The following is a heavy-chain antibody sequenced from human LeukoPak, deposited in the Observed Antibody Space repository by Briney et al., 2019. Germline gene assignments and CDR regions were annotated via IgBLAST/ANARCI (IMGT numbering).Heavy chain of an antibody. CDR3: AIGFLIPAASLLFDY. J-gene: IGHJ4*02. CDR1: GGSISSSSYY. D-gene: IGHD2-2*01. V-gene: IGHV4-39*01. CDR2: IYYSGST. Sequence: PSETLSLTCTVSGGSISSSSYYWGWIRQPPGKGLEWIGSIYYSGSTYYNPSLKSRVTISADTSKNQFSLKLSSVTAADTAVYYCAIGFLIPAASLLFDYWGQGTLVTVSS.